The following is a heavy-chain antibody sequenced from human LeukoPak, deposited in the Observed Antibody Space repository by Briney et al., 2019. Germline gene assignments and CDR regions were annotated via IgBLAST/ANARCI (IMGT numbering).Heavy chain of an antibody. CDR3: ARDTAEYSSGWYSDY. Sequence: SETLSLTCTVSGGSISSYYWSWIPQPAGKGLEWLGRIYTTGSANYNPSLKSRVTVSVDTSMNQFSLKMSSVTAADTAVYYCARDTAEYSSGWYSDYWGQGTLVTVSS. CDR1: GGSISSYY. J-gene: IGHJ4*02. CDR2: IYTTGSA. V-gene: IGHV4-4*07. D-gene: IGHD6-19*01.